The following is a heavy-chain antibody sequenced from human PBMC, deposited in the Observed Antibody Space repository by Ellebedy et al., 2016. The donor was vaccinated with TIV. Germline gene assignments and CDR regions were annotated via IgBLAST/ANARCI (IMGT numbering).Heavy chain of an antibody. Sequence: MPSETLSLTCAVHGGSLSSDYWSWIRQSPEKGLEWIGEINHSGSTSYNPSLNSRVSISVDTPKKQFSLKLSSVTAADTAVYYCARAFQYSSGWAFDYWGQGTLVTVSS. V-gene: IGHV4-34*01. CDR1: GGSLSSDY. CDR3: ARAFQYSSGWAFDY. J-gene: IGHJ4*02. CDR2: INHSGST. D-gene: IGHD6-19*01.